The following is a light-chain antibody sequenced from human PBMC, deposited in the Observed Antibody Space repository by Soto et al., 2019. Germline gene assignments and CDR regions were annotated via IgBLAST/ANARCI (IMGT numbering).Light chain of an antibody. V-gene: IGKV1-5*01. CDR1: QTINTW. CDR2: DAT. CDR3: QQYNSYSRGT. Sequence: DIQMTQSPSTLSASVGDRVTITCRASQTINTWLAWYQQKPGKAPKLLIYDATSLESGVPSRFRGTGSGTEFTLTVSSLQPDDFATYYCQQYNSYSRGTFGQGTRVDLK. J-gene: IGKJ1*01.